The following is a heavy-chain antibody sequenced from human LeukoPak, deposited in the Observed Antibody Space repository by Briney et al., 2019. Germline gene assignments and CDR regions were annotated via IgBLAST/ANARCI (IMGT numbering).Heavy chain of an antibody. D-gene: IGHD3-9*01. CDR3: ARAFRTQYYDILTGAYDY. Sequence: GGSLRLSCAASGFTFSSYEMNWVRQAPGKGLEWVSYISSSGSTIYYADSVEGRFTISRDNAKNSLYLQMNSLRAEDTAVYYCARAFRTQYYDILTGAYDYWGQGTLVTVSS. V-gene: IGHV3-48*03. CDR1: GFTFSSYE. J-gene: IGHJ4*02. CDR2: ISSSGSTI.